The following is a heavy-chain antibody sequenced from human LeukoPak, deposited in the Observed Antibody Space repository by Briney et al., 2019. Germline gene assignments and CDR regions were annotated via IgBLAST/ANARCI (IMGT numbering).Heavy chain of an antibody. CDR2: IKEDGSEK. CDR3: ARDSSGYQ. CDR1: GFTFSTYW. J-gene: IGHJ4*02. D-gene: IGHD3-22*01. Sequence: PGGSLRLSCAASGFTFSTYWMRWVRQAPGKGLEWVANIKEDGSEKYYGDSVKGRFTISRDNAKNSLYLQMNSLRAEDTAVYYCARDSSGYQWGQGTLGTVSS. V-gene: IGHV3-7*01.